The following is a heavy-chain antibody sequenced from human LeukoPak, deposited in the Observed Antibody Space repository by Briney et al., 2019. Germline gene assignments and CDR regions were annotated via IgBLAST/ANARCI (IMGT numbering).Heavy chain of an antibody. J-gene: IGHJ4*02. Sequence: SETLSLTCAVYGGSFSGYYWSWIRQPPGKGLEWIGEINHSGSTNYNPSLKSRVTISVDTSKNQFSLKLSSVTAADTAVYYCARANLVVTGNFDYWGQGTLVTVSS. V-gene: IGHV4-34*01. D-gene: IGHD2-21*02. CDR3: ARANLVVTGNFDY. CDR1: GGSFSGYY. CDR2: INHSGST.